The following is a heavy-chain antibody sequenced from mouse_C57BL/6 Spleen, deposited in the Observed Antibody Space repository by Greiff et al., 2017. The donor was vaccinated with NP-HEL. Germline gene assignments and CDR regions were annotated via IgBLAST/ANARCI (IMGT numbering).Heavy chain of an antibody. CDR1: GYTFTSYW. Sequence: QVQLKQPGAELVKPGASVKMSCKASGYTFTSYWITWVKQRPGQGLEWIGDIYPGSGSTNYNEKFKSKATLTVDTSSSTAYMQLSSLTSEYSAVYYCARSYSNYPYAKDYWGQGTSVTVSS. V-gene: IGHV1-55*01. CDR2: IYPGSGST. CDR3: ARSYSNYPYAKDY. D-gene: IGHD2-5*01. J-gene: IGHJ4*01.